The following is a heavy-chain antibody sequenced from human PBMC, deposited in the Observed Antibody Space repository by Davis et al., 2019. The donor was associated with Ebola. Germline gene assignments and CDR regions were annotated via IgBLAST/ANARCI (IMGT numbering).Heavy chain of an antibody. Sequence: ASVKVSCKTSGYTFTAFFIHWVRQAPGEGLEWMGIINPSTGATQSARKLQGRVTVTRDTSTSTVYMELSSLRSEDTAVYYCARDTRDGYNPNFDYWGQGTLVTVSS. CDR1: GYTFTAFF. D-gene: IGHD5-24*01. V-gene: IGHV1-46*01. CDR2: INPSTGAT. J-gene: IGHJ4*02. CDR3: ARDTRDGYNPNFDY.